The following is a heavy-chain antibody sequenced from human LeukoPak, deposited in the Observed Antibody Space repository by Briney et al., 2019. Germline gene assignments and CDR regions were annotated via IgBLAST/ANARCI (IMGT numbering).Heavy chain of an antibody. J-gene: IGHJ1*01. CDR2: IRGSGGST. Sequence: GGSLRLSCAASGFTFSSYAMSWVRQAPGKGLERVSAIRGSGGSTYYADSVKGRFTISRDNSKNTLYLQMNSLRAEDTAVYYCAKPYCSGGSCYEYFQHWGQGTLVTVSS. V-gene: IGHV3-23*01. CDR1: GFTFSSYA. CDR3: AKPYCSGGSCYEYFQH. D-gene: IGHD2-15*01.